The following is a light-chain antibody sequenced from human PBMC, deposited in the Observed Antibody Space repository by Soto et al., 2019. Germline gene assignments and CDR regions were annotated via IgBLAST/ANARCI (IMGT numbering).Light chain of an antibody. CDR3: QQYESSPPWT. CDR1: QSVGNNY. CDR2: GTS. J-gene: IGKJ1*01. V-gene: IGKV3-20*01. Sequence: EIVLTQSPGTLSLSPGKRATLSCRASQSVGNNYLAWYQQKPGQPPRLLIYGTSSRATGIPDRFSGSGSGTDFTLTISRLEPEDFAVYYCQQYESSPPWTFGQGTKVEIK.